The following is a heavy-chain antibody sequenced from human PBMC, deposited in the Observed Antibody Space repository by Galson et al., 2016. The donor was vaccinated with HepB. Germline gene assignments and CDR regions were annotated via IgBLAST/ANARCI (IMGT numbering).Heavy chain of an antibody. V-gene: IGHV4-4*09. CDR1: GDSINKYF. CDR3: ARSYGDYTFDL. Sequence: ETLSLTCKVSGDSINKYFWNWIRQTPGGGLEWIGQMYSSGQTDYNPSLRSRVAMSVDTSTDHFSLTLTSVTAADSATYFCARSYGDYTFDLWGKGLLVTVSS. J-gene: IGHJ4*02. CDR2: MYSSGQT. D-gene: IGHD4-17*01.